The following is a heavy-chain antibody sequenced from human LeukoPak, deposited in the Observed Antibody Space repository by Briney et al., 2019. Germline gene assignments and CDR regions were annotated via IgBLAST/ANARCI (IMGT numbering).Heavy chain of an antibody. J-gene: IGHJ4*02. CDR1: GGSINSYY. CDR2: IYYSGNT. Sequence: SETLSLTCTVSGGSINSYYSTWIRQPPGKGLEWIGYIYYSGNTNYNPSLKSRVTISIDTSKNQFSLKLSSVTAADTAVYYCANRRAVAGIGYYFDYWGQGTLVTVSS. CDR3: ANRRAVAGIGYYFDY. D-gene: IGHD6-19*01. V-gene: IGHV4-59*01.